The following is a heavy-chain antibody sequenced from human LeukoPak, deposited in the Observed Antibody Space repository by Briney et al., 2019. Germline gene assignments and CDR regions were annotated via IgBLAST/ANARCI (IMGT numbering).Heavy chain of an antibody. D-gene: IGHD2-15*01. J-gene: IGHJ4*02. V-gene: IGHV4-30-4*08. Sequence: SETLSLTCSVSGGSINSDDYYWSWIRQPPGKGLEWIGYIYYSGSTNYNPSLKSRVTISVDTSKNQFSLKLSSVTAADTAVYYCARHVGGPTPPYFDYWGQGTLVTVSS. CDR1: GGSINSDDYY. CDR3: ARHVGGPTPPYFDY. CDR2: IYYSGST.